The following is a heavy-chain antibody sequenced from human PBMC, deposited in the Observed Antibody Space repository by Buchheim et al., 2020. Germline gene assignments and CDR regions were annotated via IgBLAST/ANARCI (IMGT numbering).Heavy chain of an antibody. CDR1: GYTFTSYY. V-gene: IGHV1-46*01. Sequence: QVQLVQSGAEVKKPGASVKVSCKASGYTFTSYYMHWVRQAPGQGLEWMGIINPSGGSTSYAQKFQGRVTMTRDTSTTPVHMELSSLRSEDTAVYYCARGHDFWSGYYWDYYYYYGMDDWGQGTT. J-gene: IGHJ6*02. CDR2: INPSGGST. D-gene: IGHD3-3*01. CDR3: ARGHDFWSGYYWDYYYYYGMDD.